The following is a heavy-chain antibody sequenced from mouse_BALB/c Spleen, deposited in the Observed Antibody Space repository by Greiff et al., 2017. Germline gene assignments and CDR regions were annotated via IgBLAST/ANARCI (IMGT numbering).Heavy chain of an antibody. CDR1: GFTFTDYY. CDR2: IRNKANGYTT. CDR3: ARTGDYAMDY. Sequence: EVKLMESGGGLVQPGGSLRLSCATSGFTFTDYYMSWVRQPPGKALEWLGFIRNKANGYTTEYSASVKGRFTISRDNSQSILYLQMNTLRAEDSATYYCARTGDYAMDYWGQGTSDTVSS. V-gene: IGHV7-3*02. J-gene: IGHJ4*01.